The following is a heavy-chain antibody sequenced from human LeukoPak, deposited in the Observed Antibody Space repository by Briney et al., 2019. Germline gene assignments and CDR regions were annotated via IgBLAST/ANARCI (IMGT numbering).Heavy chain of an antibody. Sequence: GGSLRLSCAASGFTFSSYAMSWVRQAPGKGLEWVSAISGSGGSTYYADSVKGRFTISRDNSRDTPYLQMNSLRAEDTAVYYCAKGYYDYVWGSYYFDYWGQGTLVTVSS. D-gene: IGHD3-16*01. CDR3: AKGYYDYVWGSYYFDY. J-gene: IGHJ4*02. V-gene: IGHV3-23*01. CDR1: GFTFSSYA. CDR2: ISGSGGST.